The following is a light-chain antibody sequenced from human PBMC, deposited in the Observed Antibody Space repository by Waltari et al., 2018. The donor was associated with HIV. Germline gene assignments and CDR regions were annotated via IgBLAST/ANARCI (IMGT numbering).Light chain of an antibody. CDR3: AAWDDRLSGL. V-gene: IGLV1-47*01. CDR2: RDN. J-gene: IGLJ2*01. Sequence: QSVLTQQPSASGTPGQRVTISCSGGSSNIGLYHVYWYQQLPGTAPKLLIYRDNLRPPGVPDRFSGSKSGTSASLVMSGLRSEDEADYYCAAWDDRLSGLFGGGTKVTVL. CDR1: SSNIGLYH.